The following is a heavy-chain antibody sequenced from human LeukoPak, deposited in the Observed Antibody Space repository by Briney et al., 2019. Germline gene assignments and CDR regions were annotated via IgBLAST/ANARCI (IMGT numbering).Heavy chain of an antibody. D-gene: IGHD2-2*01. CDR1: GGSISSYY. CDR2: IYYSGST. V-gene: IGHV4-59*01. J-gene: IGHJ4*02. Sequence: SETLSLTCTVSGGSISSYYWSWIRQLPGKGLEWIGYIYYSGSTNYNPSLKSRVTISVDTSKNQFSLKLSSVTAADTAVYYCAREARSSTSLDYWGQGTLVTVSS. CDR3: AREARSSTSLDY.